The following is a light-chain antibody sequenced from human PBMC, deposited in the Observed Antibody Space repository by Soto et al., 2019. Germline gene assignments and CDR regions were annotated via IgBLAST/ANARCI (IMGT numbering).Light chain of an antibody. Sequence: DIQMTQSPSTLSASVGDRVTITCRASQSISSWLAWYQQKPGKAPKLLIYDASSLESGVPSRFSGSGSGTEFTLTISSLQPDDFPTYYCQQYNSHRWTFGQGTKVEIK. V-gene: IGKV1-5*01. CDR3: QQYNSHRWT. CDR1: QSISSW. CDR2: DAS. J-gene: IGKJ1*01.